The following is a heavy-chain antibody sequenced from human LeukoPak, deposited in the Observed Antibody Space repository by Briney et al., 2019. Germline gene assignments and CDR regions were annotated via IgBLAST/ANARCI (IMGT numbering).Heavy chain of an antibody. CDR3: ARVETTGRT. CDR2: ISRSGNFI. Sequence: PGGSLRLSCAASGFTFSNYAMNWVRQAPGKGLEWVSSISRSGNFIYYGDPVKGRFTISRDNAKNSLYLQMNSLRAEDTAVYYCARVETTGRTWGQGTLVSVSA. CDR1: GFTFSNYA. D-gene: IGHD1-14*01. V-gene: IGHV3-21*01. J-gene: IGHJ4*02.